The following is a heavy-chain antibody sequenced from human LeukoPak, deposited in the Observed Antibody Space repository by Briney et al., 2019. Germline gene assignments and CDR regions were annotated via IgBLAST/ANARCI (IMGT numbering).Heavy chain of an antibody. CDR3: ARGLIAFDFDY. CDR2: ISSGGVGT. V-gene: IGHV3-23*01. D-gene: IGHD2/OR15-2a*01. CDR1: GFTFTNYA. Sequence: PGGSLRLSCAASGFTFTNYAMSWVRQVPGRGLEWVAVISSGGVGTFYAHSVKGRFTISRDNSKNTLYLQMNSLRAEDTAVYYCARGLIAFDFDYWGQGTLVTVSS. J-gene: IGHJ4*02.